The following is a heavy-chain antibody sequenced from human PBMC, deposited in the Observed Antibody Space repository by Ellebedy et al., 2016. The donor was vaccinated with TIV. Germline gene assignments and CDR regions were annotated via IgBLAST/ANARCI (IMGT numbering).Heavy chain of an antibody. CDR3: ARDPLGYCSGGSCSNNWFDP. V-gene: IGHV1-3*01. Sequence: AASVKVSCKASGYTFTTFAIHWVRQAPGQSLEWMGWINVADANTKYSQKFQGRVTSTRDTSANTAYMHLGSLTSEDSAVYYCARDPLGYCSGGSCSNNWFDPWGQGTLVTVSS. CDR1: GYTFTTFA. D-gene: IGHD2-15*01. CDR2: INVADANT. J-gene: IGHJ5*02.